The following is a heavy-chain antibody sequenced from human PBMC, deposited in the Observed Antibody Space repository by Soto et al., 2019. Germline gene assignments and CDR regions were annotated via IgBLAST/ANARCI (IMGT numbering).Heavy chain of an antibody. CDR1: GFIVSSNY. Sequence: EVQLVESGGGLVQPGGSLRLSCAASGFIVSSNYMSWVRQAPRKGLEWVSVIYSGGSGTTYYADSVKGRFTISRDISKNTVYLQMNSLRAEDTAVYYCARDGSSRPTEHWGQGTLVTVSS. D-gene: IGHD3-10*01. CDR3: ARDGSSRPTEH. CDR2: IYSGGSGTT. V-gene: IGHV3-66*01. J-gene: IGHJ1*01.